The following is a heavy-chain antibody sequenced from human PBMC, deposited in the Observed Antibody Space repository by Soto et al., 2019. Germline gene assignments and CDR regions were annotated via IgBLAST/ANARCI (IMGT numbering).Heavy chain of an antibody. CDR3: AKSRGGSSWYEGDS. J-gene: IGHJ4*02. V-gene: IGHV3-30*18. D-gene: IGHD6-13*01. Sequence: QVQLVDSGGGVVQPGRSLRLSCAASGFTFSSYGMHWVRQAPGKGLEWVAVISYAGEYQYYADSVKGRFTISRDNSKNTLYLQMNCLRPEDTAVYFCAKSRGGSSWYEGDSWGQGTLVTVSS. CDR2: ISYAGEYQ. CDR1: GFTFSSYG.